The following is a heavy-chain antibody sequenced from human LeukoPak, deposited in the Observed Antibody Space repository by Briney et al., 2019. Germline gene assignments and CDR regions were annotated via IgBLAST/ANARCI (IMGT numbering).Heavy chain of an antibody. D-gene: IGHD2-2*01. Sequence: GGSLRLSCAASGFTFSSYGMHWVRQAPGKGLERVAFIRYDGSDKYYADSVKGRFTVSRDNSKNTLYLQMNSLRAEDTTVYYCAKASGQAGYCSSTSCHYTFDYWGQGTLVAVSS. J-gene: IGHJ4*02. CDR2: IRYDGSDK. CDR3: AKASGQAGYCSSTSCHYTFDY. V-gene: IGHV3-30*02. CDR1: GFTFSSYG.